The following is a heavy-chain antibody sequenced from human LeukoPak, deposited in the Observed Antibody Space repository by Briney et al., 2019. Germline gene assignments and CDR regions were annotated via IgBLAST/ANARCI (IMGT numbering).Heavy chain of an antibody. D-gene: IGHD3-22*01. CDR2: IWYDGTKK. CDR1: GFTFSTYG. J-gene: IGHJ4*02. V-gene: IGHV3-33*01. Sequence: GGSLRLSCAASGFTFSTYGMHWVRQAPGKGLEWVAVIWYDGTKKYYADSVRGRFTISRDDSKNTLYLQMNSLRAEDTAVYYCASQYDSSGYYYFDYWGQGTLVTVSS. CDR3: ASQYDSSGYYYFDY.